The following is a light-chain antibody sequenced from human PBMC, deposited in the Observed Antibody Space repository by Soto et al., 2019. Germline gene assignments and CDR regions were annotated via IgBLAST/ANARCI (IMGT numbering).Light chain of an antibody. CDR3: QSYDSWLSGYV. Sequence: QAVVTQPPSVSGAPGQRVTISCTGSSSNIGAGYEVHWYQHLPGTAPKLLISGNSNRPSGVPDRFSGSKSGTSASLAITGLQAEDEADYSCQSYDSWLSGYVFGSGTKLTVL. CDR1: SSNIGAGYE. CDR2: GNS. V-gene: IGLV1-40*01. J-gene: IGLJ1*01.